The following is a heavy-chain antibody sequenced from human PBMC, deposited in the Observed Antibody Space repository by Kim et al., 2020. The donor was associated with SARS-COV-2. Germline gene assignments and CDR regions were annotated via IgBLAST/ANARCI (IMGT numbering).Heavy chain of an antibody. J-gene: IGHJ4*02. CDR1: GFNFGTFD. Sequence: GGSLRLSCVASGFNFGTFDMSWVRQAPGKGLKWVSVINGQDDSTYYAAAVKGRSTVSRDTARNTFYLQMNSLRSDDTAIYYCVKCAWPDYWGPGALVTVS. D-gene: IGHD5-12*01. CDR2: INGQDDST. V-gene: IGHV3-23*01. CDR3: VKCAWPDY.